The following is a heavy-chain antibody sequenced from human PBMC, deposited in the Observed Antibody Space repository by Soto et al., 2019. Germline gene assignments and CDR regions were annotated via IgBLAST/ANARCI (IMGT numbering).Heavy chain of an antibody. D-gene: IGHD2-2*01. CDR2: ISSNGGST. CDR3: ASEGYCSSTSCYSFDY. CDR1: GFTFSSYA. V-gene: IGHV3-64*01. J-gene: IGHJ4*02. Sequence: EVQLVESGGGLVQPGGSLRLSCAASGFTFSSYAMHWVRQAPGKGLEYVSAISSNGGSTYYANSVKGRFTISRDNSKNTLYLQMGSLRAEDMAVYYCASEGYCSSTSCYSFDYWGQGTLVTVSS.